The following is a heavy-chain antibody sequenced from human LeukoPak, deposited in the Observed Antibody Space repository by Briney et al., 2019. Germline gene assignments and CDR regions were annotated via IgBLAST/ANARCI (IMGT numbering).Heavy chain of an antibody. CDR2: INHSGSP. CDR3: ASLPVTQGAFDL. CDR1: GGSFSGYY. V-gene: IGHV4-34*01. D-gene: IGHD2-21*02. Sequence: SETVSLTCAVYGGSFSGYYWSWIRQPPGKGLEWVGEINHSGSPNYNPSLKSRVTISLDTSKKKFSLKLTSVAAADTAVYYCASLPVTQGAFDLWGQGTMVTVSS. J-gene: IGHJ3*01.